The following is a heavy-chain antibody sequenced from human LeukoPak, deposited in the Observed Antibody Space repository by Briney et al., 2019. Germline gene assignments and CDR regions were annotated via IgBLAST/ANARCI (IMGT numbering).Heavy chain of an antibody. D-gene: IGHD6-13*01. Sequence: AGGSLRLSCAASGFTFSSYAMHWVRQAPGKGLEWVAVISYDGSNKYYADSVKGRFTISRDNSKSTLYLQMNSLRAEDTAVYYCARDPLSAGYFDYWGQGTLVTVPS. CDR2: ISYDGSNK. V-gene: IGHV3-30-3*01. CDR1: GFTFSSYA. CDR3: ARDPLSAGYFDY. J-gene: IGHJ4*02.